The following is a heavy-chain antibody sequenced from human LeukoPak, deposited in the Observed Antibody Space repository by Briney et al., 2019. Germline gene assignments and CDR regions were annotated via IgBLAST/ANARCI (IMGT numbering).Heavy chain of an antibody. CDR1: GLSFDEYA. J-gene: IGHJ5*02. V-gene: IGHV3-43*02. D-gene: IGHD5-18*01. CDR3: AKDGVDTAIVT. CDR2: ISAVVGRT. Sequence: SPGSLTLSCAASGLSFDEYAMHWVRPAAGKWLGWVSLISAVVGRTYYADSVKGRFTISRDNSKNSLYLQMNSLRTEDTALYYCAKDGVDTAIVTWGQGALVTVSS.